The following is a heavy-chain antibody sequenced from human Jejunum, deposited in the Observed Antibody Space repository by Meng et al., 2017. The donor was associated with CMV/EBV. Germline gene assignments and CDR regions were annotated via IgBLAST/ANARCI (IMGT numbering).Heavy chain of an antibody. CDR3: ARDWLNKAMDV. Sequence: SGFALSDYYMIWMRQAPGRGLECILYIGNGYSGSAIYYADSVKGRFSISRDNAENSLYLQMNSLRAEDTAVYYCARDWLNKAMDVWGQGTTVTVSS. CDR1: GFALSDYY. D-gene: IGHD1/OR15-1a*01. V-gene: IGHV3-11*01. J-gene: IGHJ6*02. CDR2: IGNGYSGSAI.